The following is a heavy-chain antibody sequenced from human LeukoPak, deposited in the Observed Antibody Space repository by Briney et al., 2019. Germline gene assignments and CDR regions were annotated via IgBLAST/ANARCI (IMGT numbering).Heavy chain of an antibody. CDR3: AKDAGYYYGSGSYELDY. CDR2: ISYDGSNK. Sequence: GGSLRLSCAASGFTFSSYGMHWVRQAPGKGLEWVAVISYDGSNKYYADSVKGRFTISRDNSKNTLYLQMNSLRAEDTAVYYCAKDAGYYYGSGSYELDYWGQGTLVTVSS. J-gene: IGHJ4*02. CDR1: GFTFSSYG. D-gene: IGHD3-10*01. V-gene: IGHV3-30*18.